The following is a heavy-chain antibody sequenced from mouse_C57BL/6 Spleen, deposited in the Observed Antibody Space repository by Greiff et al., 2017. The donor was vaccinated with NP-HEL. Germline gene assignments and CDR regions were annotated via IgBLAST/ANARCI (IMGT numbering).Heavy chain of an antibody. CDR2: ISSGSSTI. CDR1: GFTFSDYG. V-gene: IGHV5-17*01. Sequence: EVKLVESGGGLVKPGGSLKLSCAASGFTFSDYGMHWVRQAPEKGLEWVAYISSGSSTIYYADTVKGRFTISRDNAKNTLFLQMTSLRSEDTAMYYCARSYYDYDGVAYWGQGTLVTVSA. J-gene: IGHJ3*01. D-gene: IGHD2-4*01. CDR3: ARSYYDYDGVAY.